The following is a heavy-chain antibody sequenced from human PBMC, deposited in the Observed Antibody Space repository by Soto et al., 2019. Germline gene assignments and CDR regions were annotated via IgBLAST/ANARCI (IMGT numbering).Heavy chain of an antibody. CDR3: VFLYLLADDTLQPLPYFDY. CDR1: GFNSSSYA. CDR2: ISRGTTST. Sequence: VSLRLSCAVSGFNSSSYAISWVRQAPGKGLEWVSTISRGTTSTYYADSVKGRFTISRDNSKNTLYLQMNSLRAEDTALYYCVFLYLLADDTLQPLPYFDYWGQGTLVPVSP. J-gene: IGHJ4*02. V-gene: IGHV3-23*01. D-gene: IGHD2-8*01.